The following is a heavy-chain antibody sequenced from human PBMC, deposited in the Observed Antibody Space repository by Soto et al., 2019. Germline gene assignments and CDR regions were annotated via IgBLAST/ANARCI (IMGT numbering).Heavy chain of an antibody. CDR1: AGSITTSY. CDR2: ISYRGST. D-gene: IGHD2-21*01. Sequence: SETLSLTCTVSAGSITTSYWSWIRQPLGKALEWIGYISYRGSTNYNPSLKSRLTISIDTSKSQISLKLTSMTTADTAVYYCASSGILCIEVNNWFDPWGQGSLVTVS. V-gene: IGHV4-59*01. J-gene: IGHJ5*02. CDR3: ASSGILCIEVNNWFDP.